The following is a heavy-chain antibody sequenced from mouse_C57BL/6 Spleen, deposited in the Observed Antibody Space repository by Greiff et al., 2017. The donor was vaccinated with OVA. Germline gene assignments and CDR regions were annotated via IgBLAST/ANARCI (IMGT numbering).Heavy chain of an antibody. CDR1: GFTFSSYA. CDR3: ARDGDDVGVMDY. V-gene: IGHV5-4*01. J-gene: IGHJ4*01. Sequence: EVKLVESGGGLVKPGGSLKLSCAASGFTFSSYAMSWVRQTPEKRLEWVATISDGGSYTYYPDNVKGRFTISRDNAKNNLYLQMSHRKSEDTAMYYCARDGDDVGVMDYWGQGTSVTVSA. D-gene: IGHD1-1*02. CDR2: ISDGGSYT.